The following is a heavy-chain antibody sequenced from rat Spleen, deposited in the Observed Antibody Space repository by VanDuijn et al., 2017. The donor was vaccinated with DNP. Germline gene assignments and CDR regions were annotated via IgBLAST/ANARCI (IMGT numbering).Heavy chain of an antibody. CDR1: GYTFTTYY. Sequence: QVQLRQSGAEPAKPGSSVKISCKASGYTFTTYYISWIKQTTGQDREYIGYINTGSGGTNYNEKFKDKATLTVDTSSSTAFMQLSSLTPDDSAVYYCARRRLPYWYFDFWGPGTMVTVSS. V-gene: IGHV1-43*01. CDR2: INTGSGGT. J-gene: IGHJ1*01. D-gene: IGHD1-4*01. CDR3: ARRRLPYWYFDF.